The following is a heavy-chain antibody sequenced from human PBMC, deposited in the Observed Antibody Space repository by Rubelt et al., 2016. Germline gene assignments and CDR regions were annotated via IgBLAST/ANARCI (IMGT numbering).Heavy chain of an antibody. J-gene: IGHJ6*02. Sequence: GEGRFTISRDNSKNTLYLQMNSLRAEDTAVYYCAKGPPRDILTGPLPKHPLLIPYGMDVWGQGTTVTVSS. CDR3: AKGPPRDILTGPLPKHPLLIPYGMDV. D-gene: IGHD3-9*01. V-gene: IGHV3-23*01.